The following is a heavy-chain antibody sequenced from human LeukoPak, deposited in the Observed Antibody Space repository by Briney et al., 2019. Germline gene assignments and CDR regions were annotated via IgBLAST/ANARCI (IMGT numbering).Heavy chain of an antibody. D-gene: IGHD3-22*01. Sequence: SETLSLTCAVYGGSFSGYYWSWIRQPPGKGLEWIGEINHSGSTNYNPSLKSRVTISVDTSKNQFSLKLSSVTAADTAVYYCARSRRDSSCYYWAPALCCFFDYWGQGTLVTVSS. CDR1: GGSFSGYY. CDR2: INHSGST. V-gene: IGHV4-34*01. J-gene: IGHJ4*02. CDR3: ARSRRDSSCYYWAPALCCFFDY.